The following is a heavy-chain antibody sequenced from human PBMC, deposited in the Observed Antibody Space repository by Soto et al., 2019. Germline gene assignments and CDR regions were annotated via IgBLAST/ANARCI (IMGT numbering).Heavy chain of an antibody. V-gene: IGHV3-30*18. CDR1: GFNFNTYG. J-gene: IGHJ6*02. CDR2: IAYEGTNK. CDR3: AKVSDRHYAMDV. Sequence: QVQLVESGGGVVQPGGSLRLSCAASGFNFNTYGMHWVRQAPGEGLEWVAVIAYEGTNKYYRDAVKSPFTVSRDNSKNTLYLLINSLRPEDTAVYYCAKVSDRHYAMDVWGQGTTVTVSS.